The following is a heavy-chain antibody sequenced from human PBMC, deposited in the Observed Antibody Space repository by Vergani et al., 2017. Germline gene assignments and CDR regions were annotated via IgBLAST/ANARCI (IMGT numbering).Heavy chain of an antibody. Sequence: EVQLLESGGGLVQPGGSLRLSCAASGFTFSSYAMSWVRQAPGKGLEWVSAISGSGGSTYYADSVKGRFTISRDNSKNTLYLQMNSLRAEDTAVYYCAKGSSSDVLLWFGELSNAFDIWGQGTMVTVSS. J-gene: IGHJ3*02. CDR1: GFTFSSYA. CDR2: ISGSGGST. V-gene: IGHV3-23*01. D-gene: IGHD3-10*01. CDR3: AKGSSSDVLLWFGELSNAFDI.